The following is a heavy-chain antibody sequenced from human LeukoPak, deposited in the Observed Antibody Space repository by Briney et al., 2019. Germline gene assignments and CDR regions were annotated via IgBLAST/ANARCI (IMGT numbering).Heavy chain of an antibody. J-gene: IGHJ6*02. CDR3: ARGRWLQSYYYGMDA. Sequence: PSETLSLTCAVYGGSFSGYYWSWIRQPPGKGLEWIGEINHSGSTNYNPSLKSRVTISVDTSKNQFSLKLSSVTAADTAVYYCARGRWLQSYYYGMDAWGQGTTVTVSS. CDR1: GGSFSGYY. D-gene: IGHD5-24*01. V-gene: IGHV4-34*01. CDR2: INHSGST.